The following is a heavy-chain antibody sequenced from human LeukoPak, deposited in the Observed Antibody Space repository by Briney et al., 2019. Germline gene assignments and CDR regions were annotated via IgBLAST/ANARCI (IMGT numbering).Heavy chain of an antibody. D-gene: IGHD4-17*01. J-gene: IGHJ4*02. Sequence: PSETLSLTCTVSGGSISSYYWGWIRQPPGKGLEWIGYIYYSGSTNYNPSLKSRVTISVDTSKNQFSLKLSSVTAAGTAVYYCASGYGDYYGYFDYWGQGTLVTVSS. CDR2: IYYSGST. CDR1: GGSISSYY. CDR3: ASGYGDYYGYFDY. V-gene: IGHV4-59*01.